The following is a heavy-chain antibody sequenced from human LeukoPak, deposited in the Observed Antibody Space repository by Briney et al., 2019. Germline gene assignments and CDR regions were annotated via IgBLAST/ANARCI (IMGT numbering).Heavy chain of an antibody. D-gene: IGHD3-10*01. J-gene: IGHJ6*02. CDR1: GFTFSSYS. V-gene: IGHV3-21*01. CDR3: ARESTDGSGSYLRDDYYYYGMDV. Sequence: GGSLRLSCAASGFTFSSYSMNWVRQAPGKGLEWVSSISSSSSYIYYADSVKGRFTISRDNAKNSLYLQMNSLRAEDTAVYYCARESTDGSGSYLRDDYYYYGMDVWGQGTTVTVSS. CDR2: ISSSSSYI.